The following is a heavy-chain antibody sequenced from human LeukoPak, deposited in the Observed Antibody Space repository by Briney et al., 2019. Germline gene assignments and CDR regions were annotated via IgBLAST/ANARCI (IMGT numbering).Heavy chain of an antibody. V-gene: IGHV4-34*01. CDR3: ARCPRWLQSNYFDY. CDR2: INHSGSN. CDR1: GGSFSGYY. Sequence: SETLSLTCAVYGGSFSGYYWSWIRQPPGKGLEWIGEINHSGSNNYNPSLKSRVTISVDTSKNQFSLKLSSVTAADTAVYYCARCPRWLQSNYFDYWGQGTLVTVSS. J-gene: IGHJ4*02. D-gene: IGHD5-24*01.